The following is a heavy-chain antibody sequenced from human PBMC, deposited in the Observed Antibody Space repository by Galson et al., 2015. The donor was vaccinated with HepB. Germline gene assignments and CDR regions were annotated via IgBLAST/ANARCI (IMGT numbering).Heavy chain of an antibody. Sequence: SLRLSCAASGFTFSRYAVSWVRQAPGKGLEWVSSISAGSTTIKYADSVKRRFTISRDTSKDTVYLQMTGLRAEDTALYYCVKEGGNFCHFDHWGQGTLVTVSS. CDR1: GFTFSRYA. D-gene: IGHD4-23*01. CDR2: ISAGSTTI. V-gene: IGHV3-23*01. CDR3: VKEGGNFCHFDH. J-gene: IGHJ4*02.